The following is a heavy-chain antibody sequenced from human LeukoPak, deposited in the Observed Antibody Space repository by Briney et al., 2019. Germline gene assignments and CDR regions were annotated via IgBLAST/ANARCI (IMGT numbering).Heavy chain of an antibody. CDR3: ARAYSSSWYWMGYFDY. Sequence: SETLSLTCAVYGGSFSGYYWSWIRQPPGKGLEWIGEINHSGSTNYNPSLKSRVTISVDTSKNQFSLKLSSVTAADTAVYYCARAYSSSWYWMGYFDYWGQGTLVTVSS. CDR2: INHSGST. J-gene: IGHJ4*02. D-gene: IGHD6-13*01. CDR1: GGSFSGYY. V-gene: IGHV4-34*01.